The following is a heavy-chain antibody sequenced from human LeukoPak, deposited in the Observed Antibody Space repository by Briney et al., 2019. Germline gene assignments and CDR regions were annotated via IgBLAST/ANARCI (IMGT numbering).Heavy chain of an antibody. CDR1: GFTFSSYS. CDR3: AKDGIAAAGISWFDP. V-gene: IGHV3-23*01. CDR2: ISGSGGST. J-gene: IGHJ5*02. D-gene: IGHD6-13*01. Sequence: PGGSLRLSCAASGFTFSSYSMNWARQAPGKGLEWVSAISGSGGSTYYADSVKGRFTISRDNSKNTLYLQMNSLRAEDTAVYYCAKDGIAAAGISWFDPWGQGALVTVSS.